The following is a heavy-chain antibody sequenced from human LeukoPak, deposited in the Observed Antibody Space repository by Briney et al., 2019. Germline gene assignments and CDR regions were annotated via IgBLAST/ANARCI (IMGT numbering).Heavy chain of an antibody. CDR2: INPHSGGT. D-gene: IGHD6-19*01. J-gene: IGHJ4*02. CDR1: GYIFTYYY. V-gene: IGHV1-2*02. CDR3: AREGPGSSGWFFDY. Sequence: ASVKVSCKASGYIFTYYYMHWVRQAPGQGLEWMGWINPHSGGTKYAQKFQGRVTMTRDTSITTAYMEVSRLRSDDTAVYYCAREGPGSSGWFFDYWGQGTLVTVSS.